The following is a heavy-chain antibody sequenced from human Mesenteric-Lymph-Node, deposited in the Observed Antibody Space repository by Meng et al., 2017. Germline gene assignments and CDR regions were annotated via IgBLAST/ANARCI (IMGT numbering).Heavy chain of an antibody. CDR3: ARDLSIFSVSGWYN. J-gene: IGHJ4*02. Sequence: GESLKISCAASGFNFRRYWMYWVRQAPGKGLVWVSRINTDGSNTSYADSVKGRFTISRDNAKNTLYLQMNSLRAEDTAVYYCARDLSIFSVSGWYNWGQGTLVTVSS. CDR1: GFNFRRYW. CDR2: INTDGSNT. D-gene: IGHD6-19*01. V-gene: IGHV3-74*01.